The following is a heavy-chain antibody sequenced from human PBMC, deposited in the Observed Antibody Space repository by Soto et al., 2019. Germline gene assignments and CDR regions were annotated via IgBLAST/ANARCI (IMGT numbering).Heavy chain of an antibody. V-gene: IGHV3-74*01. CDR1: GFTFSSYG. CDR3: TRGLSSSSF. J-gene: IGHJ4*02. Sequence: EVQLEESGGGLVQPGGSLRLSCAASGFTFSSYGMHWVRQAAGKGLVWVSRISSDGSSTIYADSVEGRFTISRDNAKNTVSLQMTSLRAGDTAMYYCTRGLSSSSFWGQGTLVTVSS. CDR2: ISSDGSST. D-gene: IGHD6-6*01.